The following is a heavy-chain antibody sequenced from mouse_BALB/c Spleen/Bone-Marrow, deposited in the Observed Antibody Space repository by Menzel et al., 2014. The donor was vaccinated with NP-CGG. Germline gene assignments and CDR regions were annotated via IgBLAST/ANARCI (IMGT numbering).Heavy chain of an antibody. CDR2: ISSGSSTI. J-gene: IGHJ4*01. CDR3: ARPTFPTATYYYAMDY. D-gene: IGHD1-2*01. CDR1: GFTFSSFG. Sequence: EVKLMESGGGLVQPGGSRKLSCAASGFTFSSFGMHWVRQAPEKGLEWVAYISSGSSTIYYADTVKGRFTISRGNPKNTLFLRMTSLRSEDTAMYYCARPTFPTATYYYAMDYWGQGTSVTVSS. V-gene: IGHV5-17*02.